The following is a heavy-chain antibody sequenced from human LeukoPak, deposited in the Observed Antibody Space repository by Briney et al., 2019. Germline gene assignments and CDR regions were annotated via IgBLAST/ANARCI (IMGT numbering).Heavy chain of an antibody. CDR3: AKGHADYGTGFDL. CDR2: ISGYGGST. V-gene: IGHV3-23*01. Sequence: GGSLRLSCAASGFTFGSYAMNWVRPAPGKGLAWVSAISGYGGSTYYADSVKGRFPISRDNSKNTLFLQMNSLRAEDTAVYYCAKGHADYGTGFDLWGQGTLVTVSS. CDR1: GFTFGSYA. J-gene: IGHJ4*02. D-gene: IGHD4-17*01.